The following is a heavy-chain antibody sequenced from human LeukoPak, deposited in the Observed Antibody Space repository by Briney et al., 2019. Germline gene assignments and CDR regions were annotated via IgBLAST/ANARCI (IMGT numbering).Heavy chain of an antibody. D-gene: IGHD5-18*01. Sequence: SETLSLTCTVSGGPIITYYWSWIRQSPGKGLESIGYIYNSGSTNYNPSLKSRVTISLDTSKNQFSLRLSSVTAADTAVYYCARHGSGYSFDYWGQGTLVTVSP. CDR2: IYNSGST. J-gene: IGHJ4*02. CDR1: GGPIITYY. V-gene: IGHV4-59*08. CDR3: ARHGSGYSFDY.